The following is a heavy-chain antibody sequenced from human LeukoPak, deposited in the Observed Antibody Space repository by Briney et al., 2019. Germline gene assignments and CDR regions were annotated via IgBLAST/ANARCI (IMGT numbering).Heavy chain of an antibody. Sequence: SETLSLTCTVSGGSISTYYWSWIRQPPGKGLECIGHIYYSGSTNYNPSLKSRVTISVDTSKKQFSLKLSSVTAADTAVYYCSRDGRWLREILGVFDIWGQGTMVTVSS. J-gene: IGHJ3*02. CDR2: IYYSGST. V-gene: IGHV4-59*01. D-gene: IGHD4-23*01. CDR3: SRDGRWLREILGVFDI. CDR1: GGSISTYY.